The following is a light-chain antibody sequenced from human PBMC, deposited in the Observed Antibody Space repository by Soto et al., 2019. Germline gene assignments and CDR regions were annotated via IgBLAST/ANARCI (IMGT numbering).Light chain of an antibody. CDR3: QQLNSYPWT. CDR1: QGISSY. V-gene: IGKV1-9*01. Sequence: DIQLTQSPSFLSASVGDRVTITCRASQGISSYLAWYQVEPGKAPKLLIYAASTLQSGVPSRFSGSGSGTEFTLTVSSLQPEDFSTYSCQQLNSYPWTFGQGTKVEIK. J-gene: IGKJ1*01. CDR2: AAS.